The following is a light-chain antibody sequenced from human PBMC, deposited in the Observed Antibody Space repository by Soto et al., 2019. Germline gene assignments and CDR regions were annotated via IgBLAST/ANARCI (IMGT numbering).Light chain of an antibody. Sequence: IVLTQSPGTLSLSPGEMATLSCCAIHTISSSYLAWYQQKPGQAPRLLMYGISRRATGIPDRFSGSGSGTDFTLTITRLEPEDFAVYYCQQYVTSSPRTFGQGTKVDIK. J-gene: IGKJ1*01. CDR2: GIS. CDR3: QQYVTSSPRT. CDR1: HTISSSY. V-gene: IGKV3-20*01.